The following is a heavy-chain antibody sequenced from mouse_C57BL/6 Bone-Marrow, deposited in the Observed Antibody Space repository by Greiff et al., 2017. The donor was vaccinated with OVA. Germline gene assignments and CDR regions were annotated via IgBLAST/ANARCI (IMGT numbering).Heavy chain of an antibody. CDR2: IDPSDSYT. CDR3: AIDTTVVDYYSMDY. V-gene: IGHV1-69*01. Sequence: QVQLQQPGAELVMPGASVKLSCKASGYTFTSYWMHWVKQRPGQGLEWIGEIDPSDSYTNYNQKFKGKSTLTVDKSSSTAYMQLSSLTSEDSAVDYCAIDTTVVDYYSMDYWGQGTSVTVSS. J-gene: IGHJ4*01. D-gene: IGHD1-1*01. CDR1: GYTFTSYW.